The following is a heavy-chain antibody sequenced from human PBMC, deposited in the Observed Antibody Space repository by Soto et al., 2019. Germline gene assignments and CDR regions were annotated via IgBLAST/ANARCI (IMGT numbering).Heavy chain of an antibody. Sequence: QVQLVQSGAEVKKPGSSVKVSCKASGGTFSSYAISWVRQAPGQGLEWMGGIIPIFGTANYAQKSQGRVTSNADESTSTAYMELSSLRSEDTAVYYCATLWVAVAGTVDYWGQGTLVTVSS. CDR1: GGTFSSYA. V-gene: IGHV1-69*01. D-gene: IGHD6-19*01. CDR3: ATLWVAVAGTVDY. CDR2: IIPIFGTA. J-gene: IGHJ4*02.